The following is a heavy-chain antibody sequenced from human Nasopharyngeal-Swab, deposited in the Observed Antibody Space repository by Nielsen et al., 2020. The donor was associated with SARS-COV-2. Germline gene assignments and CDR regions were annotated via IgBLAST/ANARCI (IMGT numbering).Heavy chain of an antibody. CDR1: GFTFSDYT. CDR2: VSGSYSGI. D-gene: IGHD3-10*01. J-gene: IGHJ4*02. Sequence: GESLKISCAASGFTFSDYTMSWIRQAPGKGLEYISSVSGSYSGIYYADSLQGRLTISRDNAKNSLYLQMNSLTAEDTAVYYCARAVELWSNPSYFDSWGQGTLVTVSS. V-gene: IGHV3-11*01. CDR3: ARAVELWSNPSYFDS.